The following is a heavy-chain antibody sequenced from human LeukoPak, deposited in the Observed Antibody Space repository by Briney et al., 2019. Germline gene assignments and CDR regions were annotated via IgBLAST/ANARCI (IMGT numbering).Heavy chain of an antibody. D-gene: IGHD6-19*01. CDR1: GFTFSSYA. V-gene: IGHV3-64*01. CDR3: ARGHSSGWFGNWFDP. J-gene: IGHJ5*02. Sequence: PGGSLRLSCAASGFTFSSYAMHWVRQAPGKGLEYVSAISSNGGSTYYASSVKGRFTISRDNSKNTLYLQMGSLRAEDMAVYYCARGHSSGWFGNWFDPWGQGTLVTVSS. CDR2: ISSNGGST.